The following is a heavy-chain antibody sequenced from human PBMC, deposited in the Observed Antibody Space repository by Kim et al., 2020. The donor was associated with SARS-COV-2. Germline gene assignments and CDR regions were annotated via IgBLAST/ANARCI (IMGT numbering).Heavy chain of an antibody. CDR1: GGSISSYY. CDR2: IYTSGST. CDR3: ARDSYCSSTSCYSFYFQH. V-gene: IGHV4-4*07. D-gene: IGHD2-2*01. Sequence: SETLSLTCTVSGGSISSYYWSWIRQPAGKGLEWIGRIYTSGSTNYNPSLKSRVTMSVDTSKNQFSLKLSSVTAADTAVYYCARDSYCSSTSCYSFYFQHWGQGTLVTVSS. J-gene: IGHJ1*01.